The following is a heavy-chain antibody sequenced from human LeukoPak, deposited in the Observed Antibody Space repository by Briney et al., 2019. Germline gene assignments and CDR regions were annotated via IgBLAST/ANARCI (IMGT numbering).Heavy chain of an antibody. CDR1: GGSFSGYY. D-gene: IGHD4-11*01. Sequence: PSETLSLTCAVYGGSFSGYYWSWIRQPPGKGLEWIGEINHSGSTNYNPSLKSRVTISVDTSKNQFSLKLSSVTAADTAEYYCARVAPTTVTTHYVMDVWGQGTTVTVSS. CDR3: ARVAPTTVTTHYVMDV. CDR2: INHSGST. J-gene: IGHJ6*02. V-gene: IGHV4-34*01.